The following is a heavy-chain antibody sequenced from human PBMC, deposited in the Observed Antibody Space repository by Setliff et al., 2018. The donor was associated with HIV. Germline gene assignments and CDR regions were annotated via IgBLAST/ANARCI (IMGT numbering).Heavy chain of an antibody. D-gene: IGHD3-10*01. CDR3: ARRIDNSGSFPDKNWFDT. CDR1: GGSINANEYY. Sequence: SETLSLTCSVSGGSINANEYYWNWIRQSPGKGLEWIGHIYYGGQTDYNPSLKSRVTMSVDTSKNQFSLKLTSVTAADTAVYYCARRIDNSGSFPDKNWFDTWGQGSLVTVSS. V-gene: IGHV4-59*08. CDR2: IYYGGQT. J-gene: IGHJ5*02.